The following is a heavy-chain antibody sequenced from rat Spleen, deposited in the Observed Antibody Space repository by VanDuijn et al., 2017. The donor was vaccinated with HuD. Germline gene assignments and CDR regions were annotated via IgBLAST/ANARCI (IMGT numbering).Heavy chain of an antibody. CDR1: GFSLTSYH. V-gene: IGHV2-32*01. Sequence: QVQLKESGPGLVKPSETLSLTCTVSGFSLTSYHVSWVRQPPGKGLEWMGVIWGDGSTAYNSALKSRLSISRDTSKSQVFLKMSSLKTEDTATYYCAREVAYWGQGTLVTVSS. CDR2: IWGDGST. CDR3: AREVAY. J-gene: IGHJ3*01.